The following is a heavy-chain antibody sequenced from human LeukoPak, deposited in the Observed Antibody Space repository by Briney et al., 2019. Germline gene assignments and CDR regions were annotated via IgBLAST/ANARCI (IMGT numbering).Heavy chain of an antibody. J-gene: IGHJ6*02. CDR1: GFTFSSYA. D-gene: IGHD2-2*01. V-gene: IGHV3-23*01. CDR3: AKAGGSTSPTFYYYYGMDV. Sequence: GGSLRLSCAASGFTFSSYAMSWVRQAPGKGLEWVSAISGSGGSTYYADSVKGRFTISRDNSKNTLYLQMNSLRAEDTAVYYCAKAGGSTSPTFYYYYGMDVWGQGTTVTVSS. CDR2: ISGSGGST.